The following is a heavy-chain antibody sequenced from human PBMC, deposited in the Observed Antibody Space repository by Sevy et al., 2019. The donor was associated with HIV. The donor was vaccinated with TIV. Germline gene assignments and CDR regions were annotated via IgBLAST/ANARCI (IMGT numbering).Heavy chain of an antibody. CDR1: GGSISRSSYY. CDR2: IYSTGST. V-gene: IGHV4-39*01. D-gene: IGHD6-19*01. CDR3: ATPRGSDWYEGTGGYFDL. Sequence: SETLSLTCTVSGGSISRSSYYWGWIRQPPGKGLEWIGSIYSTGSTSYNPSLKSRVTLSADTSKNQFSLKLDPVSAADTAVYYCATPRGSDWYEGTGGYFDLWGRGALVTVSS. J-gene: IGHJ2*01.